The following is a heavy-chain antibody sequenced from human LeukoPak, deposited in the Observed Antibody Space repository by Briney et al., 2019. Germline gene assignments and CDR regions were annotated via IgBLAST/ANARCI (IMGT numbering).Heavy chain of an antibody. V-gene: IGHV3-30*18. D-gene: IGHD6-13*01. CDR3: AKDHKQQLVDYYYYYGMDV. CDR2: ISYDGSNK. J-gene: IGHJ6*02. Sequence: GGSLRLSCAASGFTFSSYWMSWVRQAPGKGLEWVAVISYDGSNKYYADSVKGRFTISRDNSKNTLYLQMNSLRAEDTAVYYCAKDHKQQLVDYYYYYGMDVWGQGTTVTVSS. CDR1: GFTFSSYW.